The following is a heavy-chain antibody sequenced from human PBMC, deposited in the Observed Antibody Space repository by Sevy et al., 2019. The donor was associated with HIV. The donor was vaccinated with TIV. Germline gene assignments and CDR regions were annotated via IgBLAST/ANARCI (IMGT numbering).Heavy chain of an antibody. CDR2: IYPGDSDT. Sequence: GESLKISCKGSGYSFTSYWIGWVRQMPGKGLEWMGIIYPGDSDTRYSPSFQGQVTISADKSISTAYLQWSSLKDSDTAMYYCARQTNDGSDAFDIWGQGTMVTVSS. CDR1: GYSFTSYW. CDR3: ARQTNDGSDAFDI. D-gene: IGHD3-16*01. V-gene: IGHV5-51*01. J-gene: IGHJ3*02.